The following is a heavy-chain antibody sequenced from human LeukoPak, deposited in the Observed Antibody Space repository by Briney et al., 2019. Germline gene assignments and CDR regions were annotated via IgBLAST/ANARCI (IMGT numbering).Heavy chain of an antibody. Sequence: PSQTLSLTCTVSGGPISSGDYYRSWIRQPPGKGLEWIGYIYYSGSTYYNPSLKSRVTISGDTSKNQLSLKLSSVTAADTAVYYCARVRGVPRYYYYGMDVWGQGTTVTVSS. J-gene: IGHJ6*02. D-gene: IGHD3-10*01. V-gene: IGHV4-30-4*01. CDR2: IYYSGST. CDR1: GGPISSGDYY. CDR3: ARVRGVPRYYYYGMDV.